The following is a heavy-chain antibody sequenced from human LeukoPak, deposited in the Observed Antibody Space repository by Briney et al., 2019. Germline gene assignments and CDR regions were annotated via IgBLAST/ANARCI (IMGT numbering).Heavy chain of an antibody. Sequence: PGGSLRLSCAASGFTFSTSVMTWVRQSPGKGLEWLAVISGNGAITYHADSVKGRLTISRDNSKNTLYLDMNSLRAEDTAVYYCASLHGGNPLAVDYWGQGTLVTVSP. J-gene: IGHJ4*02. V-gene: IGHV3-23*01. CDR3: ASLHGGNPLAVDY. CDR2: ISGNGAIT. CDR1: GFTFSTSV. D-gene: IGHD4-23*01.